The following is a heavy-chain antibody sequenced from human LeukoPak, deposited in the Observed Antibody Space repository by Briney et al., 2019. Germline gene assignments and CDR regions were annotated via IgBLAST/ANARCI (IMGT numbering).Heavy chain of an antibody. CDR1: GFTFSSWY. V-gene: IGHV3-74*01. CDR3: ASPKPDY. CDR2: ITSDGTTS. J-gene: IGHJ4*02. Sequence: PGGSLRLSCAASGFTFSSWYMYWVRQRPGKGLEWLCRITSDGTTSFYADAVKGRFTIPRDNAKNTLYLQMNSLTDEDTAVYYCASPKPDYWGQGTLVTVSS.